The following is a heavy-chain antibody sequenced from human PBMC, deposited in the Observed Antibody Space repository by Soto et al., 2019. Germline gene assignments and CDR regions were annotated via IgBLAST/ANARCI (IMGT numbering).Heavy chain of an antibody. D-gene: IGHD3-3*01. CDR1: GYSFTSYW. CDR3: ARHRGIFWGGYPDAFDI. Sequence: PGESLKISCKGSGYSFTSYWIGWVRQMPGKGLEWMGIIYPGDSDTRYSPSFQGQVTISADKSISTAYLQWSSLKASDTAMYYCARHRGIFWGGYPDAFDIWGQGTMVTVSS. V-gene: IGHV5-51*01. J-gene: IGHJ3*02. CDR2: IYPGDSDT.